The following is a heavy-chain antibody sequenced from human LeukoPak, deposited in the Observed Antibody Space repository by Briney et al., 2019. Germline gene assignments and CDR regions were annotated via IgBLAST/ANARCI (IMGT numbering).Heavy chain of an antibody. Sequence: PSETLSLTCTVSGGSISSGDYYWGWIRQPPGKGLEWIGYIYYSGSTYYNPSLKSRVTISVDTSKNQFSLKLSSVTAADTAVYYCARDYYYYDSSGYYSTYYYGMDVWGQGTTVTVSS. V-gene: IGHV4-30-4*01. CDR2: IYYSGST. D-gene: IGHD3-22*01. J-gene: IGHJ6*02. CDR3: ARDYYYYDSSGYYSTYYYGMDV. CDR1: GGSISSGDYY.